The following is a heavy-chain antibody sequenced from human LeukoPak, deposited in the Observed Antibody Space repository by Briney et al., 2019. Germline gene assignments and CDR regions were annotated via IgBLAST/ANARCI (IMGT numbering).Heavy chain of an antibody. CDR2: ISSSSSYI. J-gene: IGHJ6*03. Sequence: GGSLRLSCAASGFTFSSYSMNWVRQAPGKGLEWVSSISSSSSYIYYADSVKGRFTISRDNAKNSLYLQMDGLRAEDTAVYYCARYDYGDYEDYFYYMDVWGKGTAVSVSS. CDR3: ARYDYGDYEDYFYYMDV. D-gene: IGHD4-17*01. CDR1: GFTFSSYS. V-gene: IGHV3-21*01.